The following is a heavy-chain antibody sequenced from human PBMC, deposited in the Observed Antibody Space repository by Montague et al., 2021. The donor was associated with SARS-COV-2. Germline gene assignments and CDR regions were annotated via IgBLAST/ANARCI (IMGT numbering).Heavy chain of an antibody. D-gene: IGHD3-10*01. V-gene: IGHV3-48*03. CDR3: ARDLPLIIMVRGVTFGYYGMDV. CDR1: GLTFSSYE. Sequence: SLRLSCAASGLTFSSYEMNWVRQAPGKGLEWVSYISSSGSTIYYADSVKGRFTISRDNAENSLYLQMNSLRAEDTAVYYCARDLPLIIMVRGVTFGYYGMDVWGQGTTVTVSS. J-gene: IGHJ6*02. CDR2: ISSSGSTI.